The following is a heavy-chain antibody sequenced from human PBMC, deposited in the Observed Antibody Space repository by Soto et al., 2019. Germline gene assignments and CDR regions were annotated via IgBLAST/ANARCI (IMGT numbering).Heavy chain of an antibody. CDR3: AGGDGISISSGWLFDI. Sequence: QLQLQESGPGLVKPSETLSLTCSVSGGSISSSSYYWGWIRQPPGKGLEWIGSIYYSGKTYDSPSLKSRVTISVDTSKNQISLKLRFVTAEDTAVYYCAGGDGISISSGWLFDIWGQGILVAVSS. D-gene: IGHD3-9*01. J-gene: IGHJ1*01. CDR2: IYYSGKT. CDR1: GGSISSSSYY. V-gene: IGHV4-39*01.